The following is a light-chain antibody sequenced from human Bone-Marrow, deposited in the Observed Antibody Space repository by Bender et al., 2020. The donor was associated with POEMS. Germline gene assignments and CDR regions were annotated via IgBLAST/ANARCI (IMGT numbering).Light chain of an antibody. Sequence: SYELTQPPSVSVSPGQTASIPCSGHHLGQKYTSWYQQKPGQSPVLVIYQHTRRPSGIPERFSGSISGNTATLTISGTQAMDEADYYCQAWDSIVVFGGGTKLTVL. CDR1: HLGQKY. CDR3: QAWDSIVV. CDR2: QHT. J-gene: IGLJ2*01. V-gene: IGLV3-1*01.